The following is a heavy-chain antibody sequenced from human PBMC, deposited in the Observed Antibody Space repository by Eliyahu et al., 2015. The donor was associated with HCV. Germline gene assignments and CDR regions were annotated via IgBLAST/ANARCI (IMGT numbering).Heavy chain of an antibody. D-gene: IGHD2-8*02. V-gene: IGHV3-23*03. CDR2: IYSGGSST. Sequence: EVXLLESGGGLVQPGGSLXLSCXASGFTFSSYAMSWVRQAPGKGLEWVSVIYSGGSSTYYADSVKGRFTISRDNSKNTLYLQMNSLRAEDTAVYYCAKTTGYFDYWGQGTLVTVSS. CDR3: AKTTGYFDY. CDR1: GFTFSSYA. J-gene: IGHJ4*02.